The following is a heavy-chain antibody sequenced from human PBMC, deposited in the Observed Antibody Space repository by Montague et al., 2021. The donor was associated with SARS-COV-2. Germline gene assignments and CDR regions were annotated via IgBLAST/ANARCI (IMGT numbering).Heavy chain of an antibody. J-gene: IGHJ6*02. CDR1: GFSLSTSGMC. CDR2: IDWDDDK. Sequence: PALVKPTQTLTLTCTFSGFSLSTSGMCVSWIRQPPGKALEWLALIDWDDDKYYSTSLKTRLTISKDTSKNQVVLTMTNMDPVDTATYYCARINSDPLDYYYYGMDVWGQGTMVTVSS. D-gene: IGHD1-1*01. CDR3: ARINSDPLDYYYYGMDV. V-gene: IGHV2-70*01.